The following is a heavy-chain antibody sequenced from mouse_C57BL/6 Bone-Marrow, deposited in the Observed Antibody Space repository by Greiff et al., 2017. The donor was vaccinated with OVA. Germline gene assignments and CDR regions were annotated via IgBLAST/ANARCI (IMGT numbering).Heavy chain of an antibody. CDR2: VLPGSGST. Sequence: QLPLQPSAALLMQPASSVSLSCTASVYTFTGYWLVLVQQRPGHVLSLVGEVLPGSGSTNYNEKFKGKATFTADTSSNTAYMQLSSLTTEDAAIYYCARPTVVDFDYWGQGTTLTVSA. CDR3: ARPTVVDFDY. D-gene: IGHD1-1*01. J-gene: IGHJ2*01. V-gene: IGHV1-9*01. CDR1: VYTFTGYW.